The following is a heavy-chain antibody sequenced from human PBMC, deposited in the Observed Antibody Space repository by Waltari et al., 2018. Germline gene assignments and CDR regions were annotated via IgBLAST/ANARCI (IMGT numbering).Heavy chain of an antibody. CDR3: ARDRHLRTVTTVGDYYYGMDV. D-gene: IGHD4-4*01. Sequence: QVQLVQSGAEVKKPGSSVKVSCKASGGTFSSYAISWVRTAPGQGLEWMGGIIPIFGTANYAQKFQGRVTITADESTSTAYMELSSLRSEVTAVYYCARDRHLRTVTTVGDYYYGMDVWGQGTTVTVSS. CDR2: IIPIFGTA. CDR1: GGTFSSYA. J-gene: IGHJ6*02. V-gene: IGHV1-69*01.